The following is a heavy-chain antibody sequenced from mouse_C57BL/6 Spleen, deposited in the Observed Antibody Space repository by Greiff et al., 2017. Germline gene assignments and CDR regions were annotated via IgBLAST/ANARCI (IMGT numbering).Heavy chain of an antibody. CDR3: TRSNFYWYFDV. J-gene: IGHJ1*03. V-gene: IGHV1-15*01. CDR1: GYTFTDYE. CDR2: IDPETGGT. D-gene: IGHD4-1*02. Sequence: QVQLQQSGAELVRPGASVTLSCKASGYTFTDYEMHLVKQTPVHGLEWIGAIDPETGGTAYNQKFKGKAILTADKSSSTAYMELRSLTSEDSAVYYCTRSNFYWYFDVWGTGTTVTVSS.